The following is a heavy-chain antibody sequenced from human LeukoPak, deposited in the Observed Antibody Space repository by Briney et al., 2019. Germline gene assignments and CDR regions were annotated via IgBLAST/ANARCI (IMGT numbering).Heavy chain of an antibody. Sequence: SETLSLTCTVSGGSIISSPYYWVLIRQSPGKGLEWIGTIYHTGKTYYNPSLNSRVTMSLDTSKNQFSLKLIAMTAADTAIYYCVKTRTGGGAFDIWGQGTKVTVSS. CDR2: IYHTGKT. J-gene: IGHJ3*02. D-gene: IGHD7-27*01. CDR1: GGSIISSPYY. CDR3: VKTRTGGGAFDI. V-gene: IGHV4-39*01.